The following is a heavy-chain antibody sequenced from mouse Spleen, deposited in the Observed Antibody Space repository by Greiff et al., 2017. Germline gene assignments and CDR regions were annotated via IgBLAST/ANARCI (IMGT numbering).Heavy chain of an antibody. CDR2: INPNNGGT. Sequence: VQLQQSGPELVKPGASVKIPCKASGYTFPDHNMAWVKQSPGKSLEWIGDINPNNGGTIYNQNLKGQSTLTVDKSYSTAYMELRSLTSEDTAVYYCARKLTGSMDYWAQGTSDTVSS. V-gene: IGHV1-18*01. CDR3: ARKLTGSMDY. D-gene: IGHD1-3*01. J-gene: IGHJ4*01. CDR1: GYTFPDHN.